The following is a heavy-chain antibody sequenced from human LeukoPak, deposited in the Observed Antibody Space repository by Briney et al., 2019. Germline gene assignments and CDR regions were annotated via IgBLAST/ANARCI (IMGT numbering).Heavy chain of an antibody. CDR3: ARGASGIQLWFFDP. J-gene: IGHJ5*02. CDR2: IKEDGAEK. Sequence: GGSLRLSCAASGFTFSSHWMSWVRQAPGKGLEWVANIKEDGAEKYYVDSVKGRFTISRDNAKHSLYLQMDSLIAEDTAVYYCARGASGIQLWFFDPWGQGTLVSVSA. V-gene: IGHV3-7*01. CDR1: GFTFSSHW. D-gene: IGHD5-18*01.